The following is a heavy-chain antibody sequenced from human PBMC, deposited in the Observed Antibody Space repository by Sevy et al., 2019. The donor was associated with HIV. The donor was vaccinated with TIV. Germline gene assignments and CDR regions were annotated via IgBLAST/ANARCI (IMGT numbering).Heavy chain of an antibody. CDR2: ISSSGSTI. V-gene: IGHV3-11*01. Sequence: GGSLRLSCTASGFTFSDYYMSWIRQAPGKGLEWVSYISSSGSTIYYADSVKGRFTISRDNAKNSLYLQMNSLRAEDTAAYYCARDLSRDGYNSPYYYGMDVWGQGTTVTVSS. CDR1: GFTFSDYY. D-gene: IGHD5-12*01. CDR3: ARDLSRDGYNSPYYYGMDV. J-gene: IGHJ6*02.